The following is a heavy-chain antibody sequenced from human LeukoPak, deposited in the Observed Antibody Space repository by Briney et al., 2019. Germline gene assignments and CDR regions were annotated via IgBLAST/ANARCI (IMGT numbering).Heavy chain of an antibody. D-gene: IGHD1-26*01. V-gene: IGHV3-30*09. CDR2: IWHDGEKI. J-gene: IGHJ4*02. CDR3: SRPRYSGSYYPFDS. Sequence: GRSLRLSCAASGFTFSSYAMHWVRQAPGKGLEWVAVIWHDGEKIFYADSVRGRFAISKDTSKNTLYLQMNSLRVDDTAIYYCSRPRYSGSYYPFDSWGQGTLVTVSS. CDR1: GFTFSSYA.